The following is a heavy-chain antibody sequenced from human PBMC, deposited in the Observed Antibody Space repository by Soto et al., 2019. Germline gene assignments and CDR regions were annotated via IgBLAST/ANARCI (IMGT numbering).Heavy chain of an antibody. Sequence: ASVKVSCKASGYTFTSYGISWVRQAPGQGLEWMGWISAYNGNTNYAQKLQGRVTMTTDTSTSTAYMELRSLRSDDTAVYYCARQFYYDSSGPPCTFDYWGQGTLDTVSS. CDR2: ISAYNGNT. CDR1: GYTFTSYG. CDR3: ARQFYYDSSGPPCTFDY. D-gene: IGHD3-22*01. J-gene: IGHJ4*02. V-gene: IGHV1-18*01.